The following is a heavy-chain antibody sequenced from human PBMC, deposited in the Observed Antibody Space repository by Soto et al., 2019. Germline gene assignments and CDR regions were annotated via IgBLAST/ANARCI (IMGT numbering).Heavy chain of an antibody. CDR1: GFTFTKYR. V-gene: IGHV3-48*02. CDR3: VRGVVVVVGSTAENFDH. CDR2: ISYSGETK. D-gene: IGHD2-15*01. Sequence: XGSLRLSCVTSGFTFTKYRMNWVRQAPGKGLEWVSYISYSGETKYYADSLKGRYAISRDDAKNSVYLQMNSLRDEDTAFYYCVRGVVVVVGSTAENFDHWGQGTLVTVSS. J-gene: IGHJ4*02.